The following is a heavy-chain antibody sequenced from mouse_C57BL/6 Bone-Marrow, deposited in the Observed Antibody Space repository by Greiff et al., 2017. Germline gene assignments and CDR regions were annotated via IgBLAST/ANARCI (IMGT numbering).Heavy chain of an antibody. V-gene: IGHV1-52*01. CDR3: ARSRVYSNYSNWFAY. Sequence: QVQLQQSGAELVRPGSSVKLSCKASGYTFTSYWMHWVKQRPIQGLEWIGNIDPSDSETHYNQKFKDKATLTVDKSSSTAYMQLSSLTSEDSAVYYYARSRVYSNYSNWFAYWGQGTLVTVSA. D-gene: IGHD2-5*01. CDR1: GYTFTSYW. J-gene: IGHJ3*01. CDR2: IDPSDSET.